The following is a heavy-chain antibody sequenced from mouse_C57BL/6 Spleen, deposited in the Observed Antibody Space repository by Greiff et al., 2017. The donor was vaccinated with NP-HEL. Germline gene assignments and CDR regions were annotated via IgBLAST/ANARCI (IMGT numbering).Heavy chain of an antibody. Sequence: EVKLMESGPGLVKPSQSLSLTCTVTGYSITSGYGWNWIRQFPGNKLEWMGYISYSGSTNYNHSLKSRISITPDTSKNQFFLQLNSVTTEDTATYYCARTARIKYWGQGTTLTVSS. CDR3: ARTARIKY. CDR1: GYSITSGYG. V-gene: IGHV3-2*02. CDR2: ISYSGST. D-gene: IGHD3-3*01. J-gene: IGHJ2*01.